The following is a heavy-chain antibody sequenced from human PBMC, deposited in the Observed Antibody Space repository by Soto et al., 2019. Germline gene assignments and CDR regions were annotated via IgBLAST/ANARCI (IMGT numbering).Heavy chain of an antibody. J-gene: IGHJ3*02. CDR3: ARDRYGGNSDAFDI. Sequence: GGSLRLSCAASGFTVSSNYMSWVRQAPGKGLEWVSVIYSSGSTYYADSVKGRFTISRHNSKNTLYLQMNSLRAEDTAVYYCARDRYGGNSDAFDIWGQGTMVTVSS. D-gene: IGHD2-21*02. CDR1: GFTVSSNY. V-gene: IGHV3-53*04. CDR2: IYSSGST.